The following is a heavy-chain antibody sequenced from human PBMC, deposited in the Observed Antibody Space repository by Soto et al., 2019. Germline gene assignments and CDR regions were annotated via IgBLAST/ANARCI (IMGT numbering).Heavy chain of an antibody. Sequence: SETLSLTCAVYGGSFSGYSWTWLRQPPGTGLEWIGEINHSGSTNYNPSLKSRVTISVDTSKNQFSLKLTSVTAADTAVYHCARDKITGLFDYWGQGTLVTVSS. CDR2: INHSGST. V-gene: IGHV4-34*01. J-gene: IGHJ4*02. CDR1: GGSFSGYS. CDR3: ARDKITGLFDY. D-gene: IGHD2-8*02.